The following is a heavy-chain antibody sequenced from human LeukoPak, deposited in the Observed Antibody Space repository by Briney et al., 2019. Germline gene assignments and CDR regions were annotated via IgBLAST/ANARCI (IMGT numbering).Heavy chain of an antibody. CDR1: GGSISNYY. CDR2: IYYSGST. J-gene: IGHJ5*01. D-gene: IGHD3-10*01. Sequence: SETLSLTCTVSGGSISNYYWNWIRQPPGKGLEWIGYIYYSGSTNYNPSLKSRVTISVDTSKNQFSLKMSSVTAADTAVYYCARSRQASGLFNSWGQGTLVVVSS. V-gene: IGHV4-59*12. CDR3: ARSRQASGLFNS.